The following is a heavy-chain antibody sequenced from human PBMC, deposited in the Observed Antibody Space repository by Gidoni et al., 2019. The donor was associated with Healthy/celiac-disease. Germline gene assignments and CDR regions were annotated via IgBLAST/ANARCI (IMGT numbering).Heavy chain of an antibody. J-gene: IGHJ4*02. V-gene: IGHV4-59*08. CDR1: GGTISSYY. CDR2: IYYSGST. Sequence: QVQLQESGPGLVKPSATLSLNCTVHGGTISSYYWSWIRQPPGKGLEWIGYIYYSGSTNYNPSLKSRVTISVDTSKNQFSLKLSSVPAADTAVYYCASGRSGYSFDYGGQGTLVTVSS. CDR3: ASGRSGYSFDY. D-gene: IGHD3-3*01.